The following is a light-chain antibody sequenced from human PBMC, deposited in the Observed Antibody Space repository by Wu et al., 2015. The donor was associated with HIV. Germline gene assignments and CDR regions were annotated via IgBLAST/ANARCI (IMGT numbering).Light chain of an antibody. CDR1: QSVISSY. J-gene: IGKJ1*01. CDR2: GAS. V-gene: IGKV3-20*01. Sequence: EIVLTQSPGTLSLSPGERATLSCRASQSVISSYLAWYQQKPGQTPRLLIYGASSRATGIPDRFSGSGSGTEFTLTISSLLSEDFAVYYCQHYDNWRLTFGQGTKVELK. CDR3: QHYDNWRLT.